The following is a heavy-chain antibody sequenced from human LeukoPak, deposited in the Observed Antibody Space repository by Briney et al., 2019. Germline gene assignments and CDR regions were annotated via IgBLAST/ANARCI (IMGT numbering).Heavy chain of an antibody. CDR3: ARRVVVVVDLLRPVNWFDP. Sequence: ASVKVSCKASGYTFTSYGICWVRQAPGQGLEGMGWISAYNGNTNYAQKLQGRVSMTTDTSTGTAYMELRSLRSDDTAVYYCARRVVVVVDLLRPVNWFDPWGQGTLVTVSS. V-gene: IGHV1-18*04. D-gene: IGHD2-15*01. CDR1: GYTFTSYG. CDR2: ISAYNGNT. J-gene: IGHJ5*02.